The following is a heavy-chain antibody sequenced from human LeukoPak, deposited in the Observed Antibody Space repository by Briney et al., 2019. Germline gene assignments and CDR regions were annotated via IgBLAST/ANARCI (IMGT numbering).Heavy chain of an antibody. CDR3: ARGPRRSQERL. J-gene: IGHJ4*02. CDR2: INHSGST. D-gene: IGHD1-26*01. Sequence: GSLRLSCAASGFTFDDYAMHWIRQPPGKGLEWIGEINHSGSTNYNPSLKSRVTISVDTSKNQFSLKLSSVTAADTAVYYCARGPRRSQERLWGQGTLVTVSS. CDR1: GFTFDDYA. V-gene: IGHV4-34*01.